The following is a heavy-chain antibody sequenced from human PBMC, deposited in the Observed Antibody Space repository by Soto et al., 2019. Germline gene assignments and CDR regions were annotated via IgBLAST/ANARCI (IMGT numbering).Heavy chain of an antibody. CDR2: IYYSGST. Sequence: QVQLQESGPGLVKPSQTLSLTCTVSGGSISSGGYYWSWIRQHPGKGLEWIGYIYYSGSTYYNPSLKSRVTISVDTSKNQFSPKLSSVTAADTAVYYCARRSSGWHPIDYWGQGTLVTVSS. CDR3: ARRSSGWHPIDY. V-gene: IGHV4-31*03. D-gene: IGHD6-19*01. J-gene: IGHJ4*02. CDR1: GGSISSGGYY.